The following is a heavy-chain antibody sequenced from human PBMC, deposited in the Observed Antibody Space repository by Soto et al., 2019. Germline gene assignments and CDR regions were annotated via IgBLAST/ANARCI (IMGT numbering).Heavy chain of an antibody. CDR2: IYQSGEP. J-gene: IGHJ5*02. CDR3: ARVPGP. Sequence: SETLSLTCTVSGGSISGGGYLWSWIRQPPGKGLEWIGYIYQSGEPFYSPPLKSRVTISIDRSKNQFSLKLSSVTAADTAVYYCARVPGPWGQGTLVTVSS. CDR1: GGSISGGGYL. V-gene: IGHV4-30-2*01.